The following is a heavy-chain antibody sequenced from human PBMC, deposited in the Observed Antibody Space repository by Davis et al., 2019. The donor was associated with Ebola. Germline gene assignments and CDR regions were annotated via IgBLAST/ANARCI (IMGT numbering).Heavy chain of an antibody. Sequence: AASVKVSCKASGYTFTSYAISWVRQAPGQGLEWMGWISAYNGNTKYAQKVQGRVTMTTETSTSTAYMELRSLRSEDTAVYYCARRDGSSGWYNYYGMDVWGQGTTVTVSS. CDR3: ARRDGSSGWYNYYGMDV. CDR2: ISAYNGNT. J-gene: IGHJ6*02. V-gene: IGHV1-18*01. D-gene: IGHD6-19*01. CDR1: GYTFTSYA.